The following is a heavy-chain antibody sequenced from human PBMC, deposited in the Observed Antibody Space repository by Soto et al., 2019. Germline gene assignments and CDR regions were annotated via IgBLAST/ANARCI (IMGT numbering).Heavy chain of an antibody. CDR3: ARRGKYGSGSRPGYYFDY. J-gene: IGHJ4*02. Sequence: SETLSLTCTVSGGSISSYYWSWIRQPPGKGLEWIGYIYYSGSTNYNPSLKSRVTISVDKSKNQFTLMLSSVTAADTAVYYCARRGKYGSGSRPGYYFDYWGQGTLVTVSS. V-gene: IGHV4-59*01. CDR2: IYYSGST. CDR1: GGSISSYY. D-gene: IGHD3-10*01.